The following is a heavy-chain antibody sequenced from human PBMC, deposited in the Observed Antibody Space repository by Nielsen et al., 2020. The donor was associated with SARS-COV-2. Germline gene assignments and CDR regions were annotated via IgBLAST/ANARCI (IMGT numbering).Heavy chain of an antibody. CDR3: ARRGRDDYGDHAPPDY. D-gene: IGHD4-17*01. Sequence: GESLKISCKSSGYSFTSYWIGWVRQMPGKGLEWMGIIYPGDSDTRYSPSFQGQVTISADKSISTAYLQWSSLKASDTAMYYCARRGRDDYGDHAPPDYWGQGTLVTVSS. J-gene: IGHJ4*02. CDR1: GYSFTSYW. CDR2: IYPGDSDT. V-gene: IGHV5-51*01.